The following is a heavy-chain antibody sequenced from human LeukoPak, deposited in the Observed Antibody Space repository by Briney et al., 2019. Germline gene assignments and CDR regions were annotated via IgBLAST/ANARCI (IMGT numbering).Heavy chain of an antibody. Sequence: GSLRLSCVASGFTLSNNAMSWVRQAPGKGLEWIGSIYYSGSTYYNPSLKSRVTISVDTSKNQFSLKLSSVTAADTAVYYCARPGYCSGGSCGRVYGMDVWGQGTTVTVSS. CDR2: IYYSGST. J-gene: IGHJ6*02. V-gene: IGHV4-39*01. CDR1: GFTLSNNA. D-gene: IGHD2-15*01. CDR3: ARPGYCSGGSCGRVYGMDV.